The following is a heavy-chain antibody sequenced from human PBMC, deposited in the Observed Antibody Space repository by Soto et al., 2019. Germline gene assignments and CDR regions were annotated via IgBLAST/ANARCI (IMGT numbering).Heavy chain of an antibody. CDR1: GYTFTSYA. D-gene: IGHD6-19*01. CDR2: INAGNGNT. Sequence: ASVKVSCKASGYTFTSYAMHWVRQAPGQRLEWMGWINAGNGNTKYSQKFQGRVTITRDTSASTAYMELSSLRSEDTAVYYCAYDYEYSSGYGDTFDIWGKGTMVTV. J-gene: IGHJ3*02. CDR3: AYDYEYSSGYGDTFDI. V-gene: IGHV1-3*01.